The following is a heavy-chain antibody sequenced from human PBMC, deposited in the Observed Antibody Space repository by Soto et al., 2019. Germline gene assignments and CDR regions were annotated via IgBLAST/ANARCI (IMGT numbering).Heavy chain of an antibody. CDR3: ARAPTPKAVQSWALQREHWFEP. CDR1: GYTFTSYD. CDR2: MNPNSGIT. V-gene: IGHV1-8*01. D-gene: IGHD6-19*01. J-gene: IGHJ5*02. Sequence: ASVKVSCKASGYTFTSYDINWVRQATGQGLEWMGWMNPNSGITDFAQKFQGRITMTGNTSISTADMELSSLRSEDTAVYYCARAPTPKAVQSWALQREHWFEPWGQGTLVTVSS.